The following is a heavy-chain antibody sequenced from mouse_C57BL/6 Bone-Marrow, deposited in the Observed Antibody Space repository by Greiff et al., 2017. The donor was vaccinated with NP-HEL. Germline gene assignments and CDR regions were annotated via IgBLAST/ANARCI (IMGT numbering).Heavy chain of an antibody. Sequence: QVQLQQSGPELVKPGASVKISCKASGYTFTDYYINWVKQRPGQGLEWIGWIFPGSGSTYYNEKFKGTATLTVDKSSSTAYMLLSSLTSEDSAVYFCARFHYYDSSPYYAMDYWGQGTSVTVSS. CDR3: ARFHYYDSSPYYAMDY. J-gene: IGHJ4*01. D-gene: IGHD1-1*01. CDR2: IFPGSGST. CDR1: GYTFTDYY. V-gene: IGHV1-75*01.